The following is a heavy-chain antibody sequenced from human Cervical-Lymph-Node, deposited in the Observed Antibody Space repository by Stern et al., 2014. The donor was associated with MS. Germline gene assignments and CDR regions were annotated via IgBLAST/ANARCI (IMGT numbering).Heavy chain of an antibody. D-gene: IGHD6-19*01. J-gene: IGHJ5*02. CDR1: GYTFTSYG. CDR3: ARDPHIAVAGTGGGFDP. Sequence: QVQLVQSGAEVKKPGASVKVSCKASGYTFTSYGISWVRQAPGPGLEWMGWISGYNDDTNYVEKYQGRVTMTTDTSTSTAYLELRSLRSDDTAVYYCARDPHIAVAGTGGGFDPWGQGTLVTVSS. V-gene: IGHV1-18*01. CDR2: ISGYNDDT.